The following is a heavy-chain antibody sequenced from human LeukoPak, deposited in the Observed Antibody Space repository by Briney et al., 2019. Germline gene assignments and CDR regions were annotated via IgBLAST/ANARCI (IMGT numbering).Heavy chain of an antibody. D-gene: IGHD3-22*01. V-gene: IGHV3-33*01. CDR2: IWYDGSNK. J-gene: IGHJ4*02. CDR3: ARVRGRSSGYYYLDN. Sequence: GGSLRLSCAASGFTFSSYGMHWVRQAPGKGLEWVAVIWYDGSNKYYADSVKGRFTISRDNSKNTLYLQMNSLRAEDTAVYYCARVRGRSSGYYYLDNWGQGTLVTVSS. CDR1: GFTFSSYG.